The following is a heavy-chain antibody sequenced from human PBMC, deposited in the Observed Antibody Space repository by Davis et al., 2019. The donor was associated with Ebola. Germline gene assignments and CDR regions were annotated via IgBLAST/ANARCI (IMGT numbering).Heavy chain of an antibody. CDR3: ARSVTMIVAGWFDP. Sequence: AASVKVSCKASGYTFTGYYMHWVRQAPGQGLEWMGRINPNSGGTNYAQKLQGRVTMTTDTSTSTAYMELRSLRSDDAAVYYCARSVTMIVAGWFDPWGQGTLVTVSS. CDR2: INPNSGGT. CDR1: GYTFTGYY. V-gene: IGHV1-2*06. D-gene: IGHD3-22*01. J-gene: IGHJ5*02.